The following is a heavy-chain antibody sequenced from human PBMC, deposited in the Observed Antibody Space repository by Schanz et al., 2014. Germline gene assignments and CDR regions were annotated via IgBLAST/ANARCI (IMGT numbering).Heavy chain of an antibody. Sequence: QVQLVQSGAEVKKPGASVKVSCKTSGYTFTNFYLHWVRQAPGQGLEWMGRVIPILGVTHYAQKFQGRVTITADKSTTTAYMELNSLNSDDTAVYYCATLDYADSVSWGQGTLVTVSS. D-gene: IGHD4-17*01. CDR1: GYTFTNFY. CDR3: ATLDYADSVS. J-gene: IGHJ5*02. V-gene: IGHV1-46*01. CDR2: VIPILGVT.